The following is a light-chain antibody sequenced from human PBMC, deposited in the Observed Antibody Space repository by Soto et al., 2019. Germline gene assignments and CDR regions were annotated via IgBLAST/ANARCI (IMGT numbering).Light chain of an antibody. CDR2: AAS. J-gene: IGKJ3*01. CDR1: QGIRNF. Sequence: DIQMTQSPTSLSASVGDRVTITCRASQGIRNFVAWYQQKPGKAPKLLIYAASTLQSGVPSRFSGSGSGTDFRLTINSLQPEDVATYSCQKYSSVPVFGPGTKVEIK. CDR3: QKYSSVPV. V-gene: IGKV1-27*01.